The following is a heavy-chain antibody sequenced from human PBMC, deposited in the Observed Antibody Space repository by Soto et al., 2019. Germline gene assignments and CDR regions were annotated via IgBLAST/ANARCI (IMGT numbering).Heavy chain of an antibody. D-gene: IGHD4-17*01. CDR1: GFTFSTYW. V-gene: IGHV3-74*01. J-gene: IGHJ4*02. CDR3: ARGTVRDHDFGDH. Sequence: EVQLVESGGDLVQPGGSLRLSCAASGFTFSTYWMHWVRQVPGKGPEWVSRMSSDGSSTAYADSVRGRFIISRDNAKNTLYRQMNSLGVYDTAVYYCARGTVRDHDFGDHWGLGTLVAVSS. CDR2: MSSDGSST.